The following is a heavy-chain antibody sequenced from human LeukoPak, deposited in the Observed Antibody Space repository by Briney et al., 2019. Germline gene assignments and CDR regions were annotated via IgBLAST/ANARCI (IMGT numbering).Heavy chain of an antibody. J-gene: IGHJ4*02. CDR3: ARVEWDGYNWVDFDY. CDR1: GFSFSSYW. CDR2: ISGSGGST. D-gene: IGHD5-24*01. Sequence: GGSLRLSCAASGFSFSSYWMHWVRQAPGKGLEWVSAISGSGGSTYYADSVKGRFTISRDNSKNTLYLQMNSLRAEDTAVYYCARVEWDGYNWVDFDYWGQGTLVTVSS. V-gene: IGHV3-23*01.